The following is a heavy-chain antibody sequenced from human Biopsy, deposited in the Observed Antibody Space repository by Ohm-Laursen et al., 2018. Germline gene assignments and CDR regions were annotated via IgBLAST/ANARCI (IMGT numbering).Heavy chain of an antibody. Sequence: ASVKVSCKASGYTFTGYYLHWVRQAPGQGLEWMGWINPDNGGTIHAQKFQGRVTVTRDTSISRAYVEVTSLRSDDTAVYYCVRSRAGGATWGMDVWGQGTTVTVSS. D-gene: IGHD3-16*01. CDR1: GYTFTGYY. CDR3: VRSRAGGATWGMDV. V-gene: IGHV1-2*02. J-gene: IGHJ6*02. CDR2: INPDNGGT.